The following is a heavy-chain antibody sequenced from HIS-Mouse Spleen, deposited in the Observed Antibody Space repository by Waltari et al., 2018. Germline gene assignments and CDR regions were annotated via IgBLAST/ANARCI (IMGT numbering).Heavy chain of an antibody. J-gene: IGHJ3*02. CDR3: ARAEGAARPFFYAFDI. Sequence: QVQLQESGPGLVKPSETLSLTCTVSGYSISSGYYWGWIRQPPGKGLEWIGGIYHSGSTYYNPSLKSRVTISVDTSKNQFSLKLSSVTAADTAVYYCARAEGAARPFFYAFDIWGQGTMVTVSS. V-gene: IGHV4-38-2*02. CDR1: GYSISSGYY. D-gene: IGHD6-6*01. CDR2: IYHSGST.